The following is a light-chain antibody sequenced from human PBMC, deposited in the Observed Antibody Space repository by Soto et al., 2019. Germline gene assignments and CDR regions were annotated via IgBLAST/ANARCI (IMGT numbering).Light chain of an antibody. CDR1: QAVGHY. CDR3: QQRFSWRS. CDR2: DAS. J-gene: IGKJ3*01. V-gene: IGKV3D-11*01. Sequence: IVLAQSPATLSLSPGERATLSCRASQAVGHYLAWYQQRPGQAPRLLIYDASNRATGIPARFSGSGSGTDFTLTISSLEPEDFAVYYCQQRFSWRSFGPGTIVDFK.